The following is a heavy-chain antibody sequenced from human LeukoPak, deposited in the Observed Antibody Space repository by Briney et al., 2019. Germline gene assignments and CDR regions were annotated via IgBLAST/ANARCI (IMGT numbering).Heavy chain of an antibody. Sequence: GASAKVSCKASGGAFSSSAVSWVRQAPGQGLEWMGGIIPVFNSPNYAQKFLGRLTITADESTRTAYMELSSVRSEDTAVYYCASSVIVGEFDYWGQGTLVTVSS. J-gene: IGHJ4*02. D-gene: IGHD3-22*01. V-gene: IGHV1-69*13. CDR2: IIPVFNSP. CDR3: ASSVIVGEFDY. CDR1: GGAFSSSA.